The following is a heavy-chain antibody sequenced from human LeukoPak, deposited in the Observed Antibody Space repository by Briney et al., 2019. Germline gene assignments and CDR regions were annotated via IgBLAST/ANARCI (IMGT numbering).Heavy chain of an antibody. CDR1: GGSISSGSYY. V-gene: IGHV4-61*02. Sequence: ASETLSLTCTVSGGSISSGSYYWSWIRQPAGKGLEWIGRIYTSGSTNYNPSLKSRVTTSVDTSKNQFSLKLSSVTAADTAVYYCASSLGTTTDFDYWGQGTLVTVSS. CDR2: IYTSGST. D-gene: IGHD1-14*01. J-gene: IGHJ4*02. CDR3: ASSLGTTTDFDY.